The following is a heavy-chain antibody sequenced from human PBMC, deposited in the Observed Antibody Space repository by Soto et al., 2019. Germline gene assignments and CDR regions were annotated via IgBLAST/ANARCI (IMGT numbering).Heavy chain of an antibody. CDR1: GFSLDSYA. V-gene: IGHV3-30-3*01. Sequence: QIQLMESGGGVVQPGSSLRLSCSVSGFSLDSYAMHWVRQAPGKGLEWVALTSYDEYNKYYAASVRGRFTISRDGSQNTLYLHMDRLRPGDTGVYYCARIQRGTDLDYWGQGTLVAVSS. D-gene: IGHD1-26*01. J-gene: IGHJ4*02. CDR2: TSYDEYNK. CDR3: ARIQRGTDLDY.